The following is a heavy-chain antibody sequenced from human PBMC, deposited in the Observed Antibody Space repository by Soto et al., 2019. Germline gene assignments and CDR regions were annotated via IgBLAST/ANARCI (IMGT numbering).Heavy chain of an antibody. Sequence: PSETLSLTCTVSGGSISSSAFSWGWIRQPPGKGLEWIGSIYYSGITYYNPSLKSRVIMSVDTSKNQFSLRLSSVTAADSAVYYCARRYYTRGTYYFDSWGKGTRVT. V-gene: IGHV4-39*01. CDR1: GGSISSSAFS. J-gene: IGHJ4*02. D-gene: IGHD1-26*01. CDR3: ARRYYTRGTYYFDS. CDR2: IYYSGIT.